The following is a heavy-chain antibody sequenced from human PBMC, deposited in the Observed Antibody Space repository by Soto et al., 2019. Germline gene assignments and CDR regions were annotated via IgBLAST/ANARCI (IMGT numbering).Heavy chain of an antibody. CDR3: ASTKYDSSASYYWYLGL. J-gene: IGHJ2*01. CDR1: EDTFRNYA. V-gene: IGHV1-69*06. Sequence: QVELVQSGAEVKKPGSSVKVSCQASEDTFRNYAISWVRQAPGQGLEWMGGIIPIFGTANYAQKFQGRVTITAVTSANTVYLELSSLRSEDTAVYYCASTKYDSSASYYWYLGLSGRGTLVTVSS. D-gene: IGHD3-22*01. CDR2: IIPIFGTA.